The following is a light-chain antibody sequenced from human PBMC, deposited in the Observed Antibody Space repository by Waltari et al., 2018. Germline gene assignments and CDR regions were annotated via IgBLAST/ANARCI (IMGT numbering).Light chain of an antibody. CDR1: LDIDSD. CDR3: QQHDSKPLT. J-gene: IGKJ4*01. Sequence: DIQMTQSPSSLSASVGDRVTITCRASLDIDSDLAWYQQKPGKSPKVLIYKASTLQSGVPSRFSGSGSGTDFTLIISSLQPEDFATYYCQQHDSKPLTFGGGTKVEIK. CDR2: KAS. V-gene: IGKV1-16*01.